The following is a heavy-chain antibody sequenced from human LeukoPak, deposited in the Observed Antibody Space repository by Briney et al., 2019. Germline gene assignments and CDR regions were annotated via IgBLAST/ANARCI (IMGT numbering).Heavy chain of an antibody. J-gene: IGHJ3*02. V-gene: IGHV4-39*07. Sequence: SETLSLTCTVSGGSISSSSYYWGWIRQPPGKGLEWIGTIYYSGSTYYNPSLKSRVTISVDTSKNQFSLKLSSVTAADTAVYYCAREGRGYCSGGSCYGAFDIWGQGTMVTVSS. CDR3: AREGRGYCSGGSCYGAFDI. CDR1: GGSISSSSYY. CDR2: IYYSGST. D-gene: IGHD2-15*01.